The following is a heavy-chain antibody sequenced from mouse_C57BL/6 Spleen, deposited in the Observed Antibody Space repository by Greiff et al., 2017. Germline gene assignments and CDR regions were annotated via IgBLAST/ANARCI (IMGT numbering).Heavy chain of an antibody. Sequence: QVQLQQPGAELVKPGASVKLSCKASGYTFTSYWMQWVKQRPGQGLEWIGKIDPSDSYTNYNQKFKGKATLTVDKSSSTAYMQLSSLTSEDSAVYYCARSKTGLFDYWGQGTTLTVSS. CDR1: GYTFTSYW. J-gene: IGHJ2*01. CDR2: IDPSDSYT. CDR3: ARSKTGLFDY. D-gene: IGHD3-1*01. V-gene: IGHV1-50*01.